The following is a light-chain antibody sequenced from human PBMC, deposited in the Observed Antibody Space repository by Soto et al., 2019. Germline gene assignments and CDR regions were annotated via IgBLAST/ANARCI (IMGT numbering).Light chain of an antibody. CDR3: QHYGDSPWT. CDR2: GAS. Sequence: VFKQSPGPVSLSPWARSTLSCRASQSVSSRYLSWYQQKPGQAPRLLIDGASTRATGIPARFSGSGSGTECTLTISSLQSEDVAVYFCQHYGDSPWTFGQGTKVDIK. J-gene: IGKJ1*01. V-gene: IGKV3-20*01. CDR1: QSVSSRY.